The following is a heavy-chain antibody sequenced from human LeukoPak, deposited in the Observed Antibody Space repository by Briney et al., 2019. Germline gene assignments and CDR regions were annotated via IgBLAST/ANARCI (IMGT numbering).Heavy chain of an antibody. CDR3: AKLGSYQHIDY. J-gene: IGHJ4*02. V-gene: IGHV3-23*01. D-gene: IGHD1-26*01. CDR1: GFTFSSYA. Sequence: PGGSLTLSCAASGFTFSSYAMSWVRQAPGQGLEWVSAISGSGGSTYYADSVKGRFTISRDNSKNTLYLQLNSLRAEDTAVYYCAKLGSYQHIDYWGQGTLVTVSS. CDR2: ISGSGGST.